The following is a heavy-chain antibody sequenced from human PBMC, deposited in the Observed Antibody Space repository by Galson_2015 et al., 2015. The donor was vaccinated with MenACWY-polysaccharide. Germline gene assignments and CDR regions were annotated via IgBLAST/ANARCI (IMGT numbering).Heavy chain of an antibody. Sequence: QSGAEVKMPGESLKISCKGSGYSFTTNWIGGGRQMPGKGLEGMGIIYPSDSDTRYSPSFQGQVTISADKSISTAYLQWSSLKASDTAMYYCARHGPYSSSWYYWGQGTLVTVSS. CDR3: ARHGPYSSSWYY. CDR2: IYPSDSDT. J-gene: IGHJ4*02. CDR1: GYSFTTNW. D-gene: IGHD6-13*01. V-gene: IGHV5-51*01.